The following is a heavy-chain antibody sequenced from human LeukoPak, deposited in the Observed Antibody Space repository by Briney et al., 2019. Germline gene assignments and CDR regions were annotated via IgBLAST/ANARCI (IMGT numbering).Heavy chain of an antibody. CDR1: DDPICDYY. D-gene: IGHD3-16*01. Sequence: PSETLSLTCTVSDDPICDYYRGWIRQPPGKGLEWIGYFHNSGTSTYNPSLKSRVTISAETSKNQFCLKLNSLTTADTAVYYCTRGAGWLIDNWGQGILVTVSS. V-gene: IGHV4-59*01. CDR2: FHNSGTS. J-gene: IGHJ4*02. CDR3: TRGAGWLIDN.